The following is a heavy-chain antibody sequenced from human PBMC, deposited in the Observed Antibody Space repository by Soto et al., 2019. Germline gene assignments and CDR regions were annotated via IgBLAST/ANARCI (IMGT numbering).Heavy chain of an antibody. D-gene: IGHD3-22*01. CDR1: GYTFTSYA. V-gene: IGHV1-3*01. J-gene: IGHJ4*02. CDR2: INAGNGNT. CDR3: ARGPTMIVVVAYYFDY. Sequence: GASVKVSCTASGYTFTSYAMHWVRQAPGQRPEWMGWINAGNGNTKYSQKFQGRVTITRDTSASTAYMELSSLRSEDTAVYYCARGPTMIVVVAYYFDYWGQGTLVTVSS.